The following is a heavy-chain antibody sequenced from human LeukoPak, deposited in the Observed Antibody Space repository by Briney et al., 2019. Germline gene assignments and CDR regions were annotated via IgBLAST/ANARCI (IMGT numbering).Heavy chain of an antibody. D-gene: IGHD3-10*01. CDR3: AAGYGSGSYSV. J-gene: IGHJ4*02. CDR1: GFTFNDFSDYY. CDR2: ISISVSTI. V-gene: IGHV3-11*01. Sequence: GSLRLSCAASGFTFNDFSDYYLSWIRQAPGKGLERVSYISISVSTISHADSVKGRFAISRDNAKKSLSLQMDSLRAEDTAVYYCAAGYGSGSYSVWGQGTLVTVSS.